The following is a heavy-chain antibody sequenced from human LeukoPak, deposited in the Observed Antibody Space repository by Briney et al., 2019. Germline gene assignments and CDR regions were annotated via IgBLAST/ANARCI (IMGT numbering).Heavy chain of an antibody. V-gene: IGHV3-23*01. CDR2: ISGSGGNT. J-gene: IGHJ3*02. CDR3: AKNYYYGSGSHDAFDI. Sequence: PGGSLRLSCAASGFTVNTYAMSWVRQAPGKGLEWVSGISGSGGNTYYADSVKGRFTISRDNSKNTLYLQMNSLRAEDTAVYYCAKNYYYGSGSHDAFDIWGQGTMVTVSS. CDR1: GFTVNTYA. D-gene: IGHD3-10*01.